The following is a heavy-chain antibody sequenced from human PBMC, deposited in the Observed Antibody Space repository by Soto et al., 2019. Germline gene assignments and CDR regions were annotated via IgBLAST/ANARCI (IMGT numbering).Heavy chain of an antibody. CDR3: ARDLQLTGTGPGTRDY. CDR1: GYTFTSYG. CDR2: ISAYNGNT. Sequence: QVQLVQSGAEVKKPRASVKVSCKASGYTFTSYGISWVRQAPGQGLEWMGWISAYNGNTNYAQKLQGRVTMTTDTSTSTAYMELRSLRSDDTAVYYCARDLQLTGTGPGTRDYWGQGTLVTVSS. V-gene: IGHV1-18*01. J-gene: IGHJ4*02. D-gene: IGHD1-20*01.